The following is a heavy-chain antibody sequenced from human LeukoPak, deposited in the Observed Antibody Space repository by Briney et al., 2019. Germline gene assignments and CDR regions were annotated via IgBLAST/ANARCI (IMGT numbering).Heavy chain of an antibody. Sequence: PGGSLRLSCAASGFTFSSYSMNWVRRAPGKGLEWVSSISSSSSYIYYADSVKGRFTISRDNAKNSLYLQMNSLRAEDTAVYYCAKAPLLSEMATIKLSWGQGTLVTVSS. D-gene: IGHD5-24*01. V-gene: IGHV3-21*04. CDR2: ISSSSSYI. CDR3: AKAPLLSEMATIKLS. J-gene: IGHJ4*02. CDR1: GFTFSSYS.